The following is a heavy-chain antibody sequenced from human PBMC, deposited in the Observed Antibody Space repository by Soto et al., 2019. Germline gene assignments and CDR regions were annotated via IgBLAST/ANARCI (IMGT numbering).Heavy chain of an antibody. CDR2: IYYSGST. D-gene: IGHD2-15*01. V-gene: IGHV4-39*01. CDR1: GGSISSSSYY. J-gene: IGHJ6*02. Sequence: SETLSLTCTVSGGSISSSSYYWGWIRQPPGKGLEWIGSIYYSGSTYYNPSLKSRVTISVDTSKNQFSLKLSSVTAADTAVYYCARQGIVVVVAATLDYYYGMDVWGQGTTVT. CDR3: ARQGIVVVVAATLDYYYGMDV.